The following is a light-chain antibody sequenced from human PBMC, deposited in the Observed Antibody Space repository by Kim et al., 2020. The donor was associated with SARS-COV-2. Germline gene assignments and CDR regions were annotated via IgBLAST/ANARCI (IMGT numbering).Light chain of an antibody. J-gene: IGKJ4*01. CDR3: QQYNSIPFT. CDR1: QGINTY. CDR2: GAS. Sequence: ASVRDRVNNTCLASQGINTYLGWLQQKPGKAPQALIYGASTLQSGVPSKFSGSGSGTDFTPTISSLQPEDFATYYCQQYNSIPFTFGGGTKVDI. V-gene: IGKV1-16*02.